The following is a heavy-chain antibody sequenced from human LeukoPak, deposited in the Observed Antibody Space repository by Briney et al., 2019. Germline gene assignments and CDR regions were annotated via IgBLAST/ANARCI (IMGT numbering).Heavy chain of an antibody. D-gene: IGHD5-12*01. Sequence: GXSXRLSCAASGFTFSTYSMNWVRQAPGKGLEGVSYISSGSSTKYYADSVKGRFTIYRDNDKNSLYLQMNSLRDEDTAVYYCVRDATRIMDYWGQGTXVXVSX. CDR1: GFTFSTYS. J-gene: IGHJ4*02. CDR3: VRDATRIMDY. V-gene: IGHV3-48*02. CDR2: ISSGSSTK.